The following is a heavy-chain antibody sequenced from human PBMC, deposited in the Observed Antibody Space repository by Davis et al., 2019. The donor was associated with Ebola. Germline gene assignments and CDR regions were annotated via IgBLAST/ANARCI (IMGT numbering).Heavy chain of an antibody. CDR3: ARKRWLQSYYFDY. J-gene: IGHJ4*02. CDR1: GFTFSSNW. Sequence: GGSLRLSCAASGFTFSSNWMSWVRQAPGKGLEWVANIKQDGSEKYYVDSVKGRFTISRDNAKNSLYLQMNSLRAEDTAVYYCARKRWLQSYYFDYWGQGTLVTVSS. V-gene: IGHV3-7*03. CDR2: IKQDGSEK. D-gene: IGHD5-24*01.